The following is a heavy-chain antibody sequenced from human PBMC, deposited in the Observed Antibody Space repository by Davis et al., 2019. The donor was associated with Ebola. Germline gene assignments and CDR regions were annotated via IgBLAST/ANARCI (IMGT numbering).Heavy chain of an antibody. J-gene: IGHJ6*02. V-gene: IGHV4-59*12. CDR3: SRRDLVITYGMDV. CDR2: IYFSGST. CDR1: AASSSGYY. D-gene: IGHD3-3*01. Sequence: SETLSLTCAVYAASSSGYYWSWIRQPPGKGLEWIGYIYFSGSTNYNPSLKSRVTISVDTSKNQFSLKLSSVTAADTAVYYCSRRDLVITYGMDVWGQGTTVTVSS.